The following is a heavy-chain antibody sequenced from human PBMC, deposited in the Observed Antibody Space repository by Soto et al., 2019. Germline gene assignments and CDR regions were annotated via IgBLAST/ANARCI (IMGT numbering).Heavy chain of an antibody. V-gene: IGHV3-66*04. Sequence: PGGSLRLSCAASGFTVSSNYMSWVRQAPGKGLEWVSVIYSGGSTYYADSVKGRFTTSRDNSKNTLYLQMNSLRAEDTAVYYCARQKPYTVTDAFDIWGQGTMVTVSS. CDR3: ARQKPYTVTDAFDI. CDR2: IYSGGST. J-gene: IGHJ3*02. D-gene: IGHD4-17*01. CDR1: GFTVSSNY.